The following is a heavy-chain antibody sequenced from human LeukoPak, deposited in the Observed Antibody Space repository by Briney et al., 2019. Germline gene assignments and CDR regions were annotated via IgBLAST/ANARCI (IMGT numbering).Heavy chain of an antibody. Sequence: SVKVSCKASGGTFSSYAISWVRQAPGQGLEWMGRIIPILGIANYAQKFQGRVTITADKSTSTAYMELSSLRSEDTAVYYCAREGAAGTVGYWGQGTLVTVSS. CDR3: AREGAAGTVGY. CDR1: GGTFSSYA. V-gene: IGHV1-69*04. CDR2: IIPILGIA. J-gene: IGHJ4*02. D-gene: IGHD6-13*01.